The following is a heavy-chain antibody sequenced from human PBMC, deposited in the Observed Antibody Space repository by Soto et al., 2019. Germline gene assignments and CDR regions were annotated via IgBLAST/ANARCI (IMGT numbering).Heavy chain of an antibody. Sequence: GGSLRLSCAASGFTFSSYEMNWVRQAPGKGLEWVSYISSSGSTIYYADSVKGRFIISRDNAKNSLYLQMNSLRAEDTAVYYCARDGFIAARPKGMDVWGQGTTVTVS. D-gene: IGHD6-6*01. V-gene: IGHV3-48*03. CDR3: ARDGFIAARPKGMDV. CDR2: ISSSGSTI. J-gene: IGHJ6*02. CDR1: GFTFSSYE.